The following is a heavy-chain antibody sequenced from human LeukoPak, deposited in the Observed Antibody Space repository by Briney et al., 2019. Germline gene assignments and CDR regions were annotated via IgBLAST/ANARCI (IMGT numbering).Heavy chain of an antibody. CDR2: IYYSGST. CDR3: ARGPYYDFWSGRDYYYYYYMDV. CDR1: GGSISSSSYY. D-gene: IGHD3-3*01. V-gene: IGHV4-39*07. J-gene: IGHJ6*03. Sequence: SETLSLTCTVSGGSISSSSYYWGWIRQPPGKGLEWIGSIYYSGSTYYNPSLKSRVTISVDTSKNQFSLKLSSVTAADTAVYYCARGPYYDFWSGRDYYYYYYMDVWGKGTTVTVSS.